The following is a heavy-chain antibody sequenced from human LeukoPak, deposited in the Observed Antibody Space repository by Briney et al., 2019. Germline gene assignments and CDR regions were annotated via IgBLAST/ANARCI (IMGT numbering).Heavy chain of an antibody. CDR1: GLTFRNYV. V-gene: IGHV3-23*01. CDR3: ARERELTTVTFHNWFDP. D-gene: IGHD4-17*01. CDR2: ISGSGGST. Sequence: GGSLRLSCAASGLTFRNYVSTWVRQAPGKGLEWVSAISGSGGSTYYADSVKGRFTISRDNSKNTLYLQMNSLRAEDTAVYYCARERELTTVTFHNWFDPWGQGTLVTVSS. J-gene: IGHJ5*02.